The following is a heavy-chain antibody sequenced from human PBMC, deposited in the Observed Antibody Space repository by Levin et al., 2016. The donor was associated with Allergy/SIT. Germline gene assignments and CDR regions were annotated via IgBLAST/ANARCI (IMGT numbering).Heavy chain of an antibody. V-gene: IGHV5-10-1*01. D-gene: IGHD3-16*02. CDR3: ARTSGELSLIDP. Sequence: VRQMPGKGLEWMGRIDPSDSYINYSPSFQGHVTISIDNSISTAYLQWSSLKASDTAIYYCARTSGELSLIDPWGQGTLVTVSS. CDR2: IDPSDSYI. J-gene: IGHJ5*02.